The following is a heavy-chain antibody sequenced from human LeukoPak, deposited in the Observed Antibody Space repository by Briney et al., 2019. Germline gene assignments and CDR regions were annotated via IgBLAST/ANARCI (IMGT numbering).Heavy chain of an antibody. J-gene: IGHJ4*02. Sequence: GGSLRLSCASSGLTVSDHYMSLVRQAPGNGLEWVAVISYDGTKKYYGDSVKGRFTISRDNSKNTLYLQMNSLRAEDTAVYYCAKDLYSYGYFGDYWGQGTLVTVSS. CDR3: AKDLYSYGYFGDY. CDR1: GLTVSDHY. V-gene: IGHV3-30*18. D-gene: IGHD5-18*01. CDR2: ISYDGTKK.